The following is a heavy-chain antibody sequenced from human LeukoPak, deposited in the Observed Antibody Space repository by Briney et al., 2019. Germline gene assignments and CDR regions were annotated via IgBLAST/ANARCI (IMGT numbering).Heavy chain of an antibody. Sequence: GGSLRLSCAASGFTLSSYSMNWVRQAPWKGLERVSYISSSSSTIYYADSVKGRFTISRDTAKNSLYLQMNSLRAEDTAVYYCARDDYGFIDYWGQGTLVTVSS. CDR2: ISSSSSTI. D-gene: IGHD4-17*01. CDR3: ARDDYGFIDY. V-gene: IGHV3-48*01. CDR1: GFTLSSYS. J-gene: IGHJ4*02.